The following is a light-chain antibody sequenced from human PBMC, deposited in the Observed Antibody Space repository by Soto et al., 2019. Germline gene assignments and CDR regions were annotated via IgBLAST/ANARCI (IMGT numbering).Light chain of an antibody. Sequence: EIVLTQSPASLSLSPGQRATLSCRASQSVRSNFLAWYQQKPGRSPRLLLYDASNRATDIPDRFRGGGSGTDFTLIITRLEPEDFAVYYRQQYGRSPYTFGQGTKLEIK. J-gene: IGKJ2*01. CDR3: QQYGRSPYT. CDR1: QSVRSNF. CDR2: DAS. V-gene: IGKV3-20*01.